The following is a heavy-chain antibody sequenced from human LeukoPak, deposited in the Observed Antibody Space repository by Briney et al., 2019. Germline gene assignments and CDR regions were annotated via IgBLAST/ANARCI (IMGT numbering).Heavy chain of an antibody. J-gene: IGHJ4*02. CDR3: AKSKDILAGSFDY. CDR2: ISGSGSRT. Sequence: AGGSLRLSCAGSGFTFSSYAMSWVRQAPGKGLEWVSAISGSGSRTYYADSVKGRFTISRDNSKNTLYLQMNSLRAEDTAVYYCAKSKDILAGSFDYWGQGTLVTVSS. D-gene: IGHD3-9*01. V-gene: IGHV3-23*01. CDR1: GFTFSSYA.